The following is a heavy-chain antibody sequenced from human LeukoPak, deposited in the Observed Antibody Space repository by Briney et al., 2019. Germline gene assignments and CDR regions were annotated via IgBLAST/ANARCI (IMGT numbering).Heavy chain of an antibody. CDR1: GFTFSSYA. CDR2: IYSNSDTI. CDR3: VTDHDYAFDY. J-gene: IGHJ4*02. V-gene: IGHV3-48*02. Sequence: GGSLRLSCAASGFTFSSYAMNWVRQAPGKGLEWVSWIYSNSDTIYYADSVKGRFALSRDNAQNSLYLQMTSLRDEDTAVYYCVTDHDYAFDYWGQGAPVTVSS. D-gene: IGHD4-17*01.